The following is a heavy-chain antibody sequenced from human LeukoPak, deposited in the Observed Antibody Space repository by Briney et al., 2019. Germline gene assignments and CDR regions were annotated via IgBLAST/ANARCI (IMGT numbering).Heavy chain of an antibody. CDR2: INVSSST. J-gene: IGHJ3*01. Sequence: PGGSLRLSCAASGFTCSTYSMNWVRQAPGKGLEWLSYINVSSSTNYSDSVLDRFTISRDNAKNSLYLQMNSLRDEDTAVYYCARGDTLSDLNAFDLWGQGTMVTVSS. CDR3: ARGDTLSDLNAFDL. V-gene: IGHV3-48*02. CDR1: GFTCSTYS.